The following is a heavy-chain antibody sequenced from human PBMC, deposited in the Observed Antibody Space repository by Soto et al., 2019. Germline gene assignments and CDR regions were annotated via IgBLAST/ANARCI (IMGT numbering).Heavy chain of an antibody. V-gene: IGHV3-30*18. CDR1: GFTFSSYG. D-gene: IGHD5-12*01. CDR3: AKGLSGYEWDIFDP. J-gene: IGHJ5*02. CDR2: ISYDGSNK. Sequence: QVQLVESGGGVVQPGRSLRLSCAASGFTFSSYGMHWVRQAPGKGLEWVAVISYDGSNKYYADSVKGRFTISRDNSKNTLYLQMNSLRAEDTAVYYCAKGLSGYEWDIFDPWGQGTLVTVSS.